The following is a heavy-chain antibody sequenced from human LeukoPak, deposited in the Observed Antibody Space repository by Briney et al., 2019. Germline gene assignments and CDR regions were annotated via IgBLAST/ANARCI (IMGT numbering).Heavy chain of an antibody. Sequence: PGGSLRLSCAASGFTFRSYEMNWVRQAPGKGLEWVSSISSSSSYIYYADSVKGRFTISRDNAKNSLYLQMNSLRPEDTAVYYCAREGGYYPRVGFDIWGQGTMVTVSS. J-gene: IGHJ3*02. D-gene: IGHD3-22*01. V-gene: IGHV3-21*01. CDR3: AREGGYYPRVGFDI. CDR1: GFTFRSYE. CDR2: ISSSSSYI.